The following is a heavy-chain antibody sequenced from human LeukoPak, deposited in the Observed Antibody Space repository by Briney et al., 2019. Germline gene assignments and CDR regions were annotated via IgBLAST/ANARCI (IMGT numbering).Heavy chain of an antibody. CDR3: ARVRALSYYDSSGDLYYFQY. D-gene: IGHD3-22*01. CDR2: IYYSGST. J-gene: IGHJ4*02. CDR1: GGSISSYY. Sequence: SETLSLTCTVSGGSISSYYWSWIRQPPGKELEWIGYIYYSGSTNYNPSLKSRVTISVDTSKNQFSLKLSSVTAADTAVYYCARVRALSYYDSSGDLYYFQYWGQGTLVTVSS. V-gene: IGHV4-59*01.